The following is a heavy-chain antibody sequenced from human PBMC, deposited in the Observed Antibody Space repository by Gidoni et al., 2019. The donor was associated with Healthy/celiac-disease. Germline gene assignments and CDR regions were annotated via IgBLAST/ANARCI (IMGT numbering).Heavy chain of an antibody. Sequence: QVQLVQSGAEVKKPGSSVKVSCKASGGTFSSYTISWVRQAPGQGLEWMGRIIPILGIANYAQKFQGRVTITADKSTSTAYMELSSLRSEDTAVYYCVHVTTGSRYSDYWGQGTLVTVSS. D-gene: IGHD4-17*01. CDR3: VHVTTGSRYSDY. J-gene: IGHJ4*02. CDR2: IIPILGIA. CDR1: GGTFSSYT. V-gene: IGHV1-69*02.